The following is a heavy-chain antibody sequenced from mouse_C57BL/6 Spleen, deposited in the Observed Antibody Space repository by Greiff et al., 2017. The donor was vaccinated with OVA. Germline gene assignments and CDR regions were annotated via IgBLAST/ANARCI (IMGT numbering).Heavy chain of an antibody. CDR3: ARITGAMDY. Sequence: QVQLQQSGAALVMPGASVKLSCKASGYTFTSYWMHWVKQRPGQGLEWIGEIDPSDSYTNYNQKFKGKSTLTVDKSSSTAYMQLSSLTSEDSAVYYCARITGAMDYWGQGTSVTVSS. CDR1: GYTFTSYW. CDR2: IDPSDSYT. J-gene: IGHJ4*01. V-gene: IGHV1-69*01.